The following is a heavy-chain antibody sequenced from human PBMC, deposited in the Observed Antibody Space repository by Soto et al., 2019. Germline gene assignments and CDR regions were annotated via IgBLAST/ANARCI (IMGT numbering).Heavy chain of an antibody. D-gene: IGHD3-10*01. CDR2: IYYSGST. CDR3: ASQRGGIYYYYGMDV. Sequence: QVQLQESGPGLVKPSQTLSLTCTVSGGSISSGDYYWSWIRQPPGKGLEWIGYIYYSGSTYYNPSLKSRVTISVDTSKTQFSLKLSSVTAADTAVYYCASQRGGIYYYYGMDVWGQGTTVTVSS. CDR1: GGSISSGDYY. V-gene: IGHV4-30-4*01. J-gene: IGHJ6*02.